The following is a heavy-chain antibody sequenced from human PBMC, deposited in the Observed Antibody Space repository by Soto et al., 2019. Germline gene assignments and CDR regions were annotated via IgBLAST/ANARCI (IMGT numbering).Heavy chain of an antibody. CDR3: ARVGDYYGSGSYYNVFDY. Sequence: QVQLVQSGAEVKKPGSSVKVSCKASGGTFSSYAISWVRQAPGQGLEWMGGIIPIFGTANYAQKFQGRVTITADESTSTAYMGLSSLRSEDTAVYYCARVGDYYGSGSYYNVFDYWGQGTLVTVSS. V-gene: IGHV1-69*01. CDR2: IIPIFGTA. D-gene: IGHD3-10*01. J-gene: IGHJ4*02. CDR1: GGTFSSYA.